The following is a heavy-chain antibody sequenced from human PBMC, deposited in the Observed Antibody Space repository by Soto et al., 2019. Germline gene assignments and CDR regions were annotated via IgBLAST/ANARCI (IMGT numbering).Heavy chain of an antibody. J-gene: IGHJ2*01. CDR2: IIPIFGTA. CDR3: ASTKSDSSAYYYWYLGL. Sequence: QVELVQSGAEVKKPGSSVKVSCQASEDTFRNYAISWVRQAPGQGLEWMGGIIPIFGTANYAQKFQGRVTITTDKSANTVYLELSSLRSETTAVYYCASTKSDSSAYYYWYLGLWGRGTLVTVSS. D-gene: IGHD3-22*01. V-gene: IGHV1-69*06. CDR1: EDTFRNYA.